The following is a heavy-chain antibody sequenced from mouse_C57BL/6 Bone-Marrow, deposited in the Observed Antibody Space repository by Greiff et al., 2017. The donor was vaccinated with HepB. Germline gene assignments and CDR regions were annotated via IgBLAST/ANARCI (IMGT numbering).Heavy chain of an antibody. J-gene: IGHJ3*01. CDR2: INPNNGGT. CDR1: GYTFTDYY. CDR3: ARKTAQVLAY. Sequence: EVQLQQSGPELVKPGASVKISCKASGYTFTDYYMNWVKQSHGKSLEWIGDINPNNGGTSYNQKFKGKATLTVDKSSSTAYMELRSLTSEDSAVYYCARKTAQVLAYWGQGTLVTVSA. D-gene: IGHD3-2*02. V-gene: IGHV1-26*01.